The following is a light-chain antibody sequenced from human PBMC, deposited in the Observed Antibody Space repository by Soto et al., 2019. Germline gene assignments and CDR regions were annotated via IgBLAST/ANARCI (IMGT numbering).Light chain of an antibody. Sequence: DIQMTQSPSSLPASVGDRVIITCRASEDISNYLAWYQQKPGKVPKLLIYGASTLQSGVPSRFSGSGSGTDFTLTISSLQTEDVATYYCQNYNRAPWTFGQGTKVESK. V-gene: IGKV1-27*01. CDR1: EDISNY. J-gene: IGKJ1*01. CDR3: QNYNRAPWT. CDR2: GAS.